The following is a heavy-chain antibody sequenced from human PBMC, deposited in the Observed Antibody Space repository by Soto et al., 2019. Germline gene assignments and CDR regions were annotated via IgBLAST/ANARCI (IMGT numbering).Heavy chain of an antibody. CDR2: IYYSGST. J-gene: IGHJ4*02. CDR3: ASSRRIAAAGGGYYFDY. V-gene: IGHV4-31*03. D-gene: IGHD6-13*01. CDR1: GGSISSGGYY. Sequence: QVQLQESGPGLVKPSQTLSLTCTVSGGSISSGGYYWSWIRQHPGKGLEWIGYIYYSGSTYYNPSLKIRVTISVDTSKNQFSLKLSSVTAADTAVYYCASSRRIAAAGGGYYFDYWGQGTLVTVSS.